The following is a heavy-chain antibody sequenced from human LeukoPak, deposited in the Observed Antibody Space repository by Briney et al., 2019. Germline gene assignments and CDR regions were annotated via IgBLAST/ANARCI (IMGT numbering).Heavy chain of an antibody. CDR1: GFTFSNYA. J-gene: IGHJ4*02. CDR3: ASSRRKMTEFVRVNFDY. V-gene: IGHV3-23*01. D-gene: IGHD6-6*01. CDR2: ISGSSGNT. Sequence: PGGSLRLSCGASGFTFSNYAMSWVRQAPGKGLEWVSAISGSSGNTYYADSVKGRFTISRDNSKNTLYLQMNSLRADDTAVYYCASSRRKMTEFVRVNFDYWGQGTLVTVSS.